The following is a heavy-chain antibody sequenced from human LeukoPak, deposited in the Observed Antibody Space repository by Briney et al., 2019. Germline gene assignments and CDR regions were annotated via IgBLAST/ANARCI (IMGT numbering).Heavy chain of an antibody. CDR1: GGSISSSSYY. J-gene: IGHJ3*02. D-gene: IGHD3-3*01. CDR2: IYYSAST. Sequence: SETLSLTCTVSGGSISSSSYYWGWIRQPPGKGLEWIGSIYYSASTYYNPTIKSRVSISVDTSKNQFSLKLSSVTAADTAVYYCARVYYPRDYYDFWSGYYKRGYDAFDIWGQGTMVTVSS. CDR3: ARVYYPRDYYDFWSGYYKRGYDAFDI. V-gene: IGHV4-39*07.